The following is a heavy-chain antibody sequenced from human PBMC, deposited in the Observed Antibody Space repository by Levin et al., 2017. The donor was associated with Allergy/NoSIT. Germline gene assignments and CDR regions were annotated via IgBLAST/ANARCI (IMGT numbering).Heavy chain of an antibody. J-gene: IGHJ6*03. Sequence: SETLSLTCTVSGGSVSSGSYYWSWIRQPPGKGLEWIGHIYYSGSTNYNPSLKSRVTISVDTSKNQFSLKLSSVTAADTAVYYCARMGGYDYYYYYYMDVWGKGTTVTVSS. CDR3: ARMGGYDYYYYYYMDV. CDR1: GGSVSSGSYY. CDR2: IYYSGST. V-gene: IGHV4-61*01. D-gene: IGHD5-12*01.